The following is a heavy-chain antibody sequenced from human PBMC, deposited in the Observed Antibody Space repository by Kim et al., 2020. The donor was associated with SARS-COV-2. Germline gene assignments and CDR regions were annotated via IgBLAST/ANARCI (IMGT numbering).Heavy chain of an antibody. Sequence: SVKVSCKASGGNFSSYAISWVRQAPGQGLEWMGGIIPIFGTANYAQKFQGRVTITADESTSTAYMELSSLRSEDTAVYYCARARTYYDILTGSDPLDYWGQGTLVTFSS. J-gene: IGHJ4*02. CDR1: GGNFSSYA. CDR3: ARARTYYDILTGSDPLDY. V-gene: IGHV1-69*13. D-gene: IGHD3-9*01. CDR2: IIPIFGTA.